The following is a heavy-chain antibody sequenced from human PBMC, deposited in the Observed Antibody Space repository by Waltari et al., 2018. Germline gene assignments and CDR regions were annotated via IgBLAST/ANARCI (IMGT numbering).Heavy chain of an antibody. Sequence: QVQLVQSGAEVKKPGASVKVSCKASGYTFPNRHVNWVRPGSGPGLEGTGRGEGGKTAERGGWTNHERENEKSAESVQGRATMHMDGPMSTAYVGLSSLTAEATAGYYWAAEKWERQGVYFYYGMDVWGHGTAVTVSS. J-gene: IGHJ6*02. CDR1: GYTFPNRH. D-gene: IGHD1-26*01. CDR3: AAEKWERQGVYFYYGMDV. CDR2: TNHERENE. V-gene: IGHV1-8*02.